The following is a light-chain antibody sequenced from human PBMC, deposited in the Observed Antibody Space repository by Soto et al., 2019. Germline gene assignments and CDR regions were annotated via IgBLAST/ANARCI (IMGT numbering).Light chain of an antibody. Sequence: QSALTQPASESGSPGQSITISCTGTSSDIGGYNSVSWYQQHPGKAPKLMIYDVSNRPSGVSNRFSGSKSGNTASLTISGLQAEDEADYYCSSYTSSSTLEFGGGTKVTVL. V-gene: IGLV2-14*03. CDR1: SSDIGGYNS. CDR2: DVS. CDR3: SSYTSSSTLE. J-gene: IGLJ2*01.